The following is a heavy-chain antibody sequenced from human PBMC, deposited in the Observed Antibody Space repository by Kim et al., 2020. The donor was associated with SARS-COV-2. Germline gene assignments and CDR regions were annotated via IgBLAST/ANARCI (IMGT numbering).Heavy chain of an antibody. Sequence: PGKGLEGIGYIYYRGSTYYNPSLKSRVTISVDRSKNQFSLKLSSVTAADTAVYYCARGYGSGSPYGMDVWGQGTTVTVSS. V-gene: IGHV4-30-2*01. D-gene: IGHD3-10*01. J-gene: IGHJ6*02. CDR3: ARGYGSGSPYGMDV. CDR2: IYYRGST.